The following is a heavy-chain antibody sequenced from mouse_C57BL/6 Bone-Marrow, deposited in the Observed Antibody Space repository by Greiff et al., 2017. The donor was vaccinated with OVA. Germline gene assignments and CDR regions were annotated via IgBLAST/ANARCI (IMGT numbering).Heavy chain of an antibody. CDR1: GFTFSSYT. Sequence: DVKLVESGGDLVKPGGSLKLSCAASGFTFSSYTMSWVRQTPEKRLEWVATISGGGGNTYYPDSVKGRFTISRDNAKNTLYLQMSSLRSEDTALYYCARLGRGAMDYWGQGTSVTVSS. CDR2: ISGGGGNT. D-gene: IGHD4-1*01. J-gene: IGHJ4*01. CDR3: ARLGRGAMDY. V-gene: IGHV5-9*01.